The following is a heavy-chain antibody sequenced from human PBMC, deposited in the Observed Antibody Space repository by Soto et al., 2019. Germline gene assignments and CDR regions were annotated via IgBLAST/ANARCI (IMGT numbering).Heavy chain of an antibody. CDR2: IYYSGST. J-gene: IGHJ6*02. D-gene: IGHD6-13*01. CDR1: GGSISSSSYY. Sequence: SETLSLTCTVSGGSISSSSYYWGWIRQPPGKGLEWIGSIYYSGSTYYNPSLKSRVTISVDTSKNQFSLKLSSVTAADTAVYYCANELIAAAGDYYYYYGMEVWGQGTTVTVSS. CDR3: ANELIAAAGDYYYYYGMEV. V-gene: IGHV4-39*01.